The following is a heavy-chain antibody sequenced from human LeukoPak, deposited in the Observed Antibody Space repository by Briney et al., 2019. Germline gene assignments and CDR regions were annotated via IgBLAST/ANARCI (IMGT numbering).Heavy chain of an antibody. V-gene: IGHV4-30-4*01. CDR2: IYHTGTT. CDR3: ASVSVWELATHTGGSFDY. Sequence: SETLSLTCTVSGGLISRIEYYWGWVRQSPVKGLEWLGHIYHTGTTLYSPHLNNRLTVSVDSSKNQFSLTLNSVTAADTAVYYCASVSVWELATHTGGSFDYWGRGILVTVSS. J-gene: IGHJ4*02. CDR1: GGLISRIEYY. D-gene: IGHD1-26*01.